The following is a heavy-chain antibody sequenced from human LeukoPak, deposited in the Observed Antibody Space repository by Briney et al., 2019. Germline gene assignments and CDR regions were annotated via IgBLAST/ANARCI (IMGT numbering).Heavy chain of an antibody. CDR3: ARDGDTVLTRGYYYYMDV. V-gene: IGHV3-21*01. CDR2: ISTSSSYI. J-gene: IGHJ6*03. D-gene: IGHD4-23*01. CDR1: GFTFSSYG. Sequence: PGGTLRLSCAASGFTFSSYGMSWVRQAPGKGLEWVSSISTSSSYIYYADSVKGRFTISRDNAKKSLYLQMNSLRAEDTAVYYCARDGDTVLTRGYYYYMDVWGKGTTVTVSS.